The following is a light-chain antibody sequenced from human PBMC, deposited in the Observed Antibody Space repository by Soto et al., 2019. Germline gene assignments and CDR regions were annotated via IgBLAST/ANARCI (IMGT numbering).Light chain of an antibody. J-gene: IGKJ4*01. Sequence: EIVMTPSPATRSVSPGERATLSCRASQSVSSNLAWYQQKPGQVPRLLIYGASTRATGVPARFSGSGSGIEFTLNISGLQSEEFSVFAFQPYNNWPPVLTFGVGSQVEIK. CDR1: QSVSSN. V-gene: IGKV3D-15*01. CDR3: QPYNNWPPVLT. CDR2: GAS.